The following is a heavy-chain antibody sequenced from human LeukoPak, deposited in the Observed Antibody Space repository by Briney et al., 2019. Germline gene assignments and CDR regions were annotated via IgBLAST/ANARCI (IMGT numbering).Heavy chain of an antibody. CDR2: IYYSGST. CDR3: ARRGYDSSGYYYAY. Sequence: SETLSLTCTVSGGSISSSSYYWGWIRQPPGKGLEWIGSIYYSGSTYYNPSLKSRVTISVDTSKNQFSLKLSSVTAADTAVYYCARRGYDSSGYYYAYWGQGTLVTVSS. CDR1: GGSISSSSYY. V-gene: IGHV4-39*01. D-gene: IGHD3-22*01. J-gene: IGHJ4*02.